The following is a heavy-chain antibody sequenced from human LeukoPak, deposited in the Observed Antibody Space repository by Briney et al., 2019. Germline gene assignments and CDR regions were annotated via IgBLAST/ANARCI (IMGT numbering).Heavy chain of an antibody. CDR3: ARENATIATRHLDY. D-gene: IGHD6-6*01. CDR1: GGSISSYY. CDR2: IYYSGST. Sequence: PSETLSLTCTVSGGSISSYYWSWIRQPPGKGLEWIGYIYYSGSTNYNPSLKSRVTISVDTSKNQFSLKLSSVTAADTAVYYCARENATIATRHLDYWGQGTLVTVSS. V-gene: IGHV4-59*12. J-gene: IGHJ4*02.